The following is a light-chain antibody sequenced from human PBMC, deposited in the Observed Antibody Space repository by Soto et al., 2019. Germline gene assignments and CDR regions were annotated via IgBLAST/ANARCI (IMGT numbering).Light chain of an antibody. V-gene: IGKV1-12*01. J-gene: IGKJ5*01. CDR3: QQANSFPIT. CDR1: HDISNW. CDR2: AAS. Sequence: DIQLTQSPSSVSASVGDRVTITCRASHDISNWLAWYQQKPGKDPNILIYAASSLQSGVPSRFSGSGSGTDFNLTISGLQTEDFATYYCQQANSFPITFGQGTRLEIK.